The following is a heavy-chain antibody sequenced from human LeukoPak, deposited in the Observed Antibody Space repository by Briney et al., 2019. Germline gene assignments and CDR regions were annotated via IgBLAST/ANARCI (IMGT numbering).Heavy chain of an antibody. V-gene: IGHV4-30-2*01. D-gene: IGHD3-16*01. J-gene: IGHJ3*02. CDR2: IYHSGST. CDR1: GGSTSSDY. CDR3: ASALRPRDAFDI. Sequence: SETLSLTCTVSGGSTSSDYWSWIRQPPGKGLEWIGYIYHSGSTYYNPSLKSRVTISVDRSKNQFSLKLSSVTAADTAVYYCASALRPRDAFDIWGQGTMVTVSS.